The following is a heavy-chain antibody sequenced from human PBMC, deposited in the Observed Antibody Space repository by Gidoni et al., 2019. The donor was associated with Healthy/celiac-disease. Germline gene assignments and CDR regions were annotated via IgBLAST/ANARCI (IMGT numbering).Heavy chain of an antibody. Sequence: QVQLQESGPGLVKPSETLSLTCTVSGGSISSYYWSWIRQPAGKGLEWIGRIYTSGSTNYNPPLKSRVTMSVDTSKNQFSLKLSSVTAADTAVYYCASFVDYDSSGYYDYWGQGTLVTVSS. CDR2: IYTSGST. J-gene: IGHJ4*02. CDR3: ASFVDYDSSGYYDY. V-gene: IGHV4-4*07. D-gene: IGHD3-22*01. CDR1: GGSISSYY.